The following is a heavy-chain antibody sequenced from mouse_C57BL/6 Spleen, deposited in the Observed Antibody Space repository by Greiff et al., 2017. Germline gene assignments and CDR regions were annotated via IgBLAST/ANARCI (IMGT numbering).Heavy chain of an antibody. CDR3: ARAYGSSYRYVDV. V-gene: IGHV1-69*01. CDR2: IDPSDSYT. D-gene: IGHD1-1*01. CDR1: GYTFTSYW. J-gene: IGHJ1*03. Sequence: QVQLQQPGAELVMPGASVKLSCKASGYTFTSYWMHWVKQRPGQGLEWIGEIDPSDSYTNYNQKFKGKSTLTVDKSSSTAYMQLSSLTSEDSAVYYCARAYGSSYRYVDVWGTGTTVTVSS.